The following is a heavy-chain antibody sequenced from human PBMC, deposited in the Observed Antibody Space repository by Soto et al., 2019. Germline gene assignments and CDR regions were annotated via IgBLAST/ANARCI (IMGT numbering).Heavy chain of an antibody. CDR1: GFTFRSYV. CDR2: TSYDGSNN. V-gene: IGHV3-33*05. Sequence: QVQLVESGGGVVQPGTSLRISCVGSGFTFRSYVIHWVRQAPGQGLEWVALTSYDGSNNFYGDSVKGRFTISRDNSRNTVELQMDSLRLEDTALYYCARWGTTGGLDVWGQGTLVSVSS. J-gene: IGHJ4*02. D-gene: IGHD3-16*01. CDR3: ARWGTTGGLDV.